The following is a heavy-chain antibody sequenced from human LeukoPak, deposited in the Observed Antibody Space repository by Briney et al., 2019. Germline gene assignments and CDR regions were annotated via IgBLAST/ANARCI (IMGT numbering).Heavy chain of an antibody. Sequence: SETLSLTCTVSGGSISSYYWSWIRQPAGKGLEWIGRIYTSGSTNYNPSLKSRVTMSVDTSENQFSLKLSSVTAADTAVYYCARDRAITIFGVYGMDVWGQGTTVTVSS. CDR1: GGSISSYY. CDR3: ARDRAITIFGVYGMDV. J-gene: IGHJ6*02. D-gene: IGHD3-3*01. CDR2: IYTSGST. V-gene: IGHV4-4*07.